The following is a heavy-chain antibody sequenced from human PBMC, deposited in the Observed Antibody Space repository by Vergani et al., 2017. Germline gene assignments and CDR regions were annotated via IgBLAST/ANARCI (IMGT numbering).Heavy chain of an antibody. CDR3: ARDRAMTAMVMGRYYYGMDV. J-gene: IGHJ6*02. CDR2: IYYSGST. V-gene: IGHV4-31*03. Sequence: QVQLQESGPGLVKPSQTLSLTCTVSGGSISSGGYYWSWIRQHPGKGLEWIGYIYYSGSTYYNPSRKSRVTISVDTSKNQFSLKLSSVTAADTAVYYCARDRAMTAMVMGRYYYGMDVWGQGTTVTVSS. CDR1: GGSISSGGYY. D-gene: IGHD5-18*01.